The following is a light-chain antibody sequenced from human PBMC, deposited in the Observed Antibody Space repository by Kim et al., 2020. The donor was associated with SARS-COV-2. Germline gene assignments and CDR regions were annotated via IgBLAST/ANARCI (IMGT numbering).Light chain of an antibody. CDR2: DNN. J-gene: IGLJ2*01. CDR1: SSNTGNNY. Sequence: GQNVTISCSGSSSNTGNNYVSWYQQLPETAPKLLIFDNNKRPSGIPDRFSGSKSGTSATLGITGPQTGDEANYYCATWDSSLSAVVFGGGTQLTVL. V-gene: IGLV1-51*01. CDR3: ATWDSSLSAVV.